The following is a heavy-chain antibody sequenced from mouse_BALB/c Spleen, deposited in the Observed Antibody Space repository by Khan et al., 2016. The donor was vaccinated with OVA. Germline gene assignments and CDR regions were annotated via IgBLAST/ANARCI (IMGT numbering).Heavy chain of an antibody. J-gene: IGHJ4*01. CDR2: ITNGGGNT. V-gene: IGHV5-12-2*01. Sequence: EVELVASGGGLVQPGGSLKLSCAASGFTFSSNTMSWVRQTPEKRLEWVAYITNGGGNTYYPDTVKGRFTISRDNAKNTLYLQMSSLKSEDTAMYDCARIPTVSTTALDYGGQGTSGTVSS. CDR3: ARIPTVSTTALDY. CDR1: GFTFSSNT. D-gene: IGHD1-2*01.